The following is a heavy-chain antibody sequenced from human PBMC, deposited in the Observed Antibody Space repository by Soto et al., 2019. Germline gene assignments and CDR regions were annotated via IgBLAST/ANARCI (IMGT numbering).Heavy chain of an antibody. Sequence: EVQLVQSGAEVKKPGESLKISCKSSGYTFTNYWIGWVRQTPGRDLEWMGIIDPGDSDTKYSPSFQGQVTISADKSISTAYLQWSSLKASDTAIYYCARLSYDIPRGNNYGMDVWGQGTTVTVSS. V-gene: IGHV5-51*01. J-gene: IGHJ6*01. CDR1: GYTFTNYW. CDR2: IDPGDSDT. CDR3: ARLSYDIPRGNNYGMDV. D-gene: IGHD3-9*01.